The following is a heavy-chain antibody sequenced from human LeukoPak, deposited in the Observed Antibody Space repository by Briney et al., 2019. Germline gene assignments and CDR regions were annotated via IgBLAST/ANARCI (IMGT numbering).Heavy chain of an antibody. D-gene: IGHD5-24*01. CDR1: GFTFSSYG. Sequence: GGSLRLSCAASGFTFSSYGMHWVRQAPGKGLEWVANIEEDGTREDYVDSVRGRFTVSRDNANNSVYLQMNSLRAEDTAVYYCVSQQLAPPWGQGTLVTVSS. CDR3: VSQQLAPP. V-gene: IGHV3-7*01. J-gene: IGHJ5*02. CDR2: IEEDGTRE.